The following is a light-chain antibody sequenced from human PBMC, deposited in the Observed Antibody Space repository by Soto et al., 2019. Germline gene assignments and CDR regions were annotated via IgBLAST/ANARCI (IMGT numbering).Light chain of an antibody. CDR3: ETRDSNTHSP. J-gene: IGLJ2*01. CDR1: SGHSNNI. CDR2: LEGSGTY. Sequence: QLVLTQSSSASASLGSSVKLTCTLDSGHSNNIIAWHQQQPGKAPRYLMKLEGSGTYTKGSGVPDRFSGSSSGADRYLTISNLQSEDEAVYHCETRDSNTHSPFGGGTKVTVL. V-gene: IGLV4-60*03.